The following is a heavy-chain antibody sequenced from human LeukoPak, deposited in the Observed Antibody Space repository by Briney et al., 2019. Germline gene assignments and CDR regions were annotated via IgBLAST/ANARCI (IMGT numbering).Heavy chain of an antibody. CDR2: MNPNSGNT. CDR1: GYTFTSYD. Sequence: ASVKVSCKASGYTFTSYDINWVRQATGQGLEWMGWMNPNSGNTGYAQKFQGRVTITRNTSISTAYMELGSLRPEDTAVYYCARTDQDYYDSAGFDYWGQGTLVTVSS. J-gene: IGHJ4*02. CDR3: ARTDQDYYDSAGFDY. V-gene: IGHV1-8*03. D-gene: IGHD3-22*01.